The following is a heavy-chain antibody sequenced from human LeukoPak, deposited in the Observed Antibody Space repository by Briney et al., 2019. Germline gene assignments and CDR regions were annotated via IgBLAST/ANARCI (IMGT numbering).Heavy chain of an antibody. D-gene: IGHD6-19*01. Sequence: GASVKVSCKASGYTFTSYYMHWVRQAPGQGLEWMGIINPSGGSTSYAQKFQGRVTMTRDTSTSTAYMELRSLRSDDTAVYYCARDGSIAVAGTSGWFDPWGQGTLVTVSS. V-gene: IGHV1-46*01. CDR1: GYTFTSYY. CDR3: ARDGSIAVAGTSGWFDP. CDR2: INPSGGST. J-gene: IGHJ5*02.